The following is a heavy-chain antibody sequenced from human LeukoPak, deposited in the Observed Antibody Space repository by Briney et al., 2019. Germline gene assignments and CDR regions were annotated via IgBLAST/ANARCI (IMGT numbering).Heavy chain of an antibody. CDR1: GFTFSSYW. Sequence: PGGSLRLSCAASGFTFSSYWMHWVRQAPGRWLVWVSRINSDGSSISYADSVKGRFTISRDNAKNTLYLQMNSLRAEDTAVYYWARVFYISPYYDSNGYYAGWRQGTMVSLSS. CDR2: INSDGSSI. D-gene: IGHD3-22*01. J-gene: IGHJ4*02. V-gene: IGHV3-74*01. CDR3: ARVFYISPYYDSNGYYAG.